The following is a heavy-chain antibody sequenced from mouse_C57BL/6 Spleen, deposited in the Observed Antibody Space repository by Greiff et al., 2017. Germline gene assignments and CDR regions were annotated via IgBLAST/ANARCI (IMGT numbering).Heavy chain of an antibody. V-gene: IGHV1-39*01. CDR3: AREGSAGYVGFAY. J-gene: IGHJ3*01. CDR1: GYSFTDYN. D-gene: IGHD3-2*02. Sequence: EVKLVESGPELVKPGASVKISCKASGYSFTDYNMNWVKQSPGKSLEWIGVINPNYGTTSYNQKFKGKATLTVDQSSSTAYMQLNSLTSEDSAVYYCAREGSAGYVGFAYWGQGTLVTVSA. CDR2: INPNYGTT.